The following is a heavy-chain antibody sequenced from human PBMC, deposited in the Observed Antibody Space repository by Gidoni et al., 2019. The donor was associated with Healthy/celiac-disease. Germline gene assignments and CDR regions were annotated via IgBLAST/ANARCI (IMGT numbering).Heavy chain of an antibody. D-gene: IGHD2-21*02. CDR2: INSDGSST. CDR1: GFTFSSYW. CDR3: AREADLGVTAFDY. Sequence: EVQLVASGGGLVQPGGSLRLSCAASGFTFSSYWMHWVRQAPGKGLVWVSRINSDGSSTSYADSVKGRFTISRDNAKNTLYLQMNSLRAEDTAVYYCAREADLGVTAFDYWGQGTLVTVSS. V-gene: IGHV3-74*01. J-gene: IGHJ4*02.